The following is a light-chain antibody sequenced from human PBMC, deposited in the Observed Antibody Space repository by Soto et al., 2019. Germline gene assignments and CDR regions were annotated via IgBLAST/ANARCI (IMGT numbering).Light chain of an antibody. CDR1: QSVSSSY. V-gene: IGKV3-20*01. Sequence: EIVLTQSPGTLSLSPGERATLFCRASQSVSSSYLAWYQQQPGQAPRLLIYGASSRATGIPDRFSGSGSGTDFTLTITRLEPEDFSVYYCQQYGTSPPITFGQGTRLEIK. CDR2: GAS. J-gene: IGKJ5*01. CDR3: QQYGTSPPIT.